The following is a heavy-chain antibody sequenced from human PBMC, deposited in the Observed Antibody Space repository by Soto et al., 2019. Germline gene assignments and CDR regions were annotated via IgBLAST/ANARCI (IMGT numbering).Heavy chain of an antibody. CDR2: IYPGDSDT. CDR3: ARHLELAQTPPTNWFDP. V-gene: IGHV5-51*01. CDR1: GYSFTSYW. D-gene: IGHD6-13*01. J-gene: IGHJ5*02. Sequence: PGESLKISCKGSGYSFTSYWIGWVRQMPGRGLEWMGIIYPGDSDTRYSPSFQGQVTISADKSISTAYLQWSSLKASDTAMYYCARHLELAQTPPTNWFDPWGQGTLVTVSS.